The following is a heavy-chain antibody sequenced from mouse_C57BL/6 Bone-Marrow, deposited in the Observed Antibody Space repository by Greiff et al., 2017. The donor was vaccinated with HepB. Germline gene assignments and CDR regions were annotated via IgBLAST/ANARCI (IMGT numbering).Heavy chain of an antibody. CDR2: INPNNGGT. V-gene: IGHV1-26*01. CDR3: ARDRSLYYYAMDY. CDR1: GYTFTDYY. J-gene: IGHJ4*01. Sequence: EVQLQQSGPELVKPGASVKISCKASGYTFTDYYMNWVKQSHGKSLEWIGDINPNNGGTSYNQKFKGKATLTVDKSSSTAYMELRSLTSEDSAVYYCARDRSLYYYAMDYWGQGTSVTVSS.